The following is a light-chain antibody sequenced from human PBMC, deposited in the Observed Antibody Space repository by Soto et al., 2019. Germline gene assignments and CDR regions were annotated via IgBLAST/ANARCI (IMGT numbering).Light chain of an antibody. CDR2: SDN. Sequence: QSVLTQPPSASGTPGQRVTISCSGSSSNIGGNAVNWYQQLPGTAPKLLIYSDNQRPSGVPDRFSGSKSGTSASLAISGLQSEDEADYYCATWDDSLNGYVLATGTKVTDL. J-gene: IGLJ1*01. CDR1: SSNIGGNA. CDR3: ATWDDSLNGYV. V-gene: IGLV1-44*01.